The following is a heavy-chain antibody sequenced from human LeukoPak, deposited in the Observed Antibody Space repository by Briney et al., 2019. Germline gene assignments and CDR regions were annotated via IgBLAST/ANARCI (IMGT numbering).Heavy chain of an antibody. CDR1: RFTFSSYD. CDR2: ISYDGSNK. J-gene: IGHJ4*02. D-gene: IGHD3-9*01. CDR3: AKGGYDILTGTLDY. Sequence: GGSLRLSCAASRFTFSSYDMHWVRQAPGKGLEWVALISYDGSNKYYADPVKGRFTISRDNSKNTLYLQMNSLRAEDTAVYYCAKGGYDILTGTLDYWGQGTLVTVSS. V-gene: IGHV3-30*18.